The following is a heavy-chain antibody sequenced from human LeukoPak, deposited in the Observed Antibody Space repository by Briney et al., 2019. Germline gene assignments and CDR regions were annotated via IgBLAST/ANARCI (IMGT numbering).Heavy chain of an antibody. CDR1: GYTFTSYY. D-gene: IGHD1-26*01. V-gene: IGHV1-2*02. CDR2: ISTYNGHT. Sequence: ASVKVSCKASGYTFTSYYMHWVRQAPGQGLEWMGWISTYNGHTNYAQKFQGRVTMTRDTSISTAYMELSRLRSDDTAVYYCASVGGSYRKFDYWGQGTLVTVSS. CDR3: ASVGGSYRKFDY. J-gene: IGHJ4*02.